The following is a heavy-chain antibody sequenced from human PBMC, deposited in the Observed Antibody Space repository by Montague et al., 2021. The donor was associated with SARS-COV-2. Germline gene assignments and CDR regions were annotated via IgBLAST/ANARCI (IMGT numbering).Heavy chain of an antibody. CDR3: VRADRRDPDTPHLYYYKGMGL. CDR1: GDSISARH. Sequence: SETLSLTCAVYGDSISARHWAWTGQHTAKRLAWFGFVYHRRRSSYNSSLKSRVTISVDTSKNQVSLNLRSVTAADTAVYFCVRADRRDPDTPHLYYYKGMGLWGQGTTVTVSS. CDR2: VYHRRRS. V-gene: IGHV4-59*13. D-gene: IGHD2-15*01. J-gene: IGHJ6*02.